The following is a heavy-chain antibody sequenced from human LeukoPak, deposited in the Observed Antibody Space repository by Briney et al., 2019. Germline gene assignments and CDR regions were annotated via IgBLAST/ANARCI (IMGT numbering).Heavy chain of an antibody. D-gene: IGHD3-22*01. V-gene: IGHV3-74*01. CDR1: GFTFSSYW. Sequence: GGSLRLSCAASGFTFSSYWMHWVRQAPGKGLVWVSRIISDGSSTSYADSVKGRFTISRDNAKNTLYLQMNSLRAEDTAVYYCAREDYYDSSGYYPFDYWGQGTLVTVSS. CDR2: IISDGSST. CDR3: AREDYYDSSGYYPFDY. J-gene: IGHJ4*02.